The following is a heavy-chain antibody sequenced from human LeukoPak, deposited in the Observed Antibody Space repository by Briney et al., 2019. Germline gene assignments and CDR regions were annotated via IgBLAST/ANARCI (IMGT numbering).Heavy chain of an antibody. D-gene: IGHD4-17*01. CDR1: GGSISSGGYY. V-gene: IGHV4-31*03. Sequence: KSSQTLSLTCTVSGGSISSGGYYWSWIRQHPGKGLEWIGYIYYSGSTYYNPSLKSRVTISVDTSKNQFSLKLSSVTAADTAVYYCARDPNTVTTPGGPSWGQGTPVTVSS. CDR2: IYYSGST. CDR3: ARDPNTVTTPGGPS. J-gene: IGHJ5*02.